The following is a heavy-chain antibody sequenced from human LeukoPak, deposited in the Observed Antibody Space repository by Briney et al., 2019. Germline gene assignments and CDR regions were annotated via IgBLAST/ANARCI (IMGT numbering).Heavy chain of an antibody. D-gene: IGHD3-22*01. Sequence: SVKVSCKASGGTFSSYAISWVRQAPGQGLEWMGGIIPIFGTANYAQKFQGRVTITTDESTSTAYMELSSLRSEDTAVYYCARDLNPHTYSYDSSGYYPQVGFDYWGQGTLVTVSS. CDR2: IIPIFGTA. CDR3: ARDLNPHTYSYDSSGYYPQVGFDY. J-gene: IGHJ4*02. V-gene: IGHV1-69*05. CDR1: GGTFSSYA.